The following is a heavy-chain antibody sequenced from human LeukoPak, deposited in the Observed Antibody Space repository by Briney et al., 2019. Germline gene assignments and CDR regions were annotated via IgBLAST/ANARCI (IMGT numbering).Heavy chain of an antibody. CDR1: GFTFSSYA. D-gene: IGHD2-15*01. CDR3: ARGGYSWFDP. CDR2: IKQDGSEK. Sequence: PGGYLRLSCAASGFTFSSYAMSWVRQAPGKGLEWVANIKQDGSEKYYVDSVKGRFTISRDNAKNSLDLQMNSLRAEDTAVYYCARGGYSWFDPWGQGTLVTVSS. J-gene: IGHJ5*02. V-gene: IGHV3-7*01.